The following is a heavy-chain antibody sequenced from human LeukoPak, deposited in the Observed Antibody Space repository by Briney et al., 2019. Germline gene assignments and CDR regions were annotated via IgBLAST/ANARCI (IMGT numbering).Heavy chain of an antibody. V-gene: IGHV1-18*01. CDR2: ISVYNGNT. Sequence: GASVKVSCKASGYTFTSYGISWVRQAPGQGLEWMGWISVYNGNTNYAQNVQGRVTMTTDTSTSTAYMELRSLRSDDTAVYYCARYNYRIAARSGAFDIWGQGTMVIVSS. CDR1: GYTFTSYG. J-gene: IGHJ3*02. D-gene: IGHD6-6*01. CDR3: ARYNYRIAARSGAFDI.